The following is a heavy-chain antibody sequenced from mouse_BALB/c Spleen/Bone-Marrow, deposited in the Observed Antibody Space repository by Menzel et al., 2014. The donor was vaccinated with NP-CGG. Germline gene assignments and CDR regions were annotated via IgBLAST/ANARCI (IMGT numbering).Heavy chain of an antibody. CDR3: ATIYYGNSYAMDY. Sequence: EVKLVESGGGLVQPGGSRKLSCAASGFTFSAYGMAWVRQAPGKGPEWVAFISTLAYSIYYADTVTGRFTISRENAKNTLYLEMSSLRSEDTAMYYCATIYYGNSYAMDYWGQGTSVTVSS. D-gene: IGHD2-1*01. CDR2: ISTLAYSI. J-gene: IGHJ4*01. V-gene: IGHV5-15*02. CDR1: GFTFSAYG.